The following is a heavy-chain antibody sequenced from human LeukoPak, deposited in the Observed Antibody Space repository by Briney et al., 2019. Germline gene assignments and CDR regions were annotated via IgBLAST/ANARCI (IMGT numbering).Heavy chain of an antibody. D-gene: IGHD3-16*01. Sequence: PGRSLRLSCAASGFTFSSYGMHWVRQAPGKGLEWVSLIWYDGSTKYYADSVKGRFTISRDNSKNTLYLQMNSLRAEDTAVYYCARDWGKGDYWGQGTLVTVSS. CDR3: ARDWGKGDY. V-gene: IGHV3-33*01. CDR2: IWYDGSTK. J-gene: IGHJ4*02. CDR1: GFTFSSYG.